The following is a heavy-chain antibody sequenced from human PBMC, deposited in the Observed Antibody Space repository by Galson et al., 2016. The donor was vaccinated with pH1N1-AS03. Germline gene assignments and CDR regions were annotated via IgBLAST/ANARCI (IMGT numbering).Heavy chain of an antibody. Sequence: SLRLSCAASGFTFTTYWMHWVRQAPGRGLVWVSSINGEGSSTRGTDSVKGRFFISRDNAKNTVYLQRNSLRVEDTAVYYCARQDSSGYFHALDMWGQGTMVTVSS. V-gene: IGHV3-74*01. J-gene: IGHJ3*02. D-gene: IGHD3-22*01. CDR3: ARQDSSGYFHALDM. CDR1: GFTFTTYW. CDR2: INGEGSST.